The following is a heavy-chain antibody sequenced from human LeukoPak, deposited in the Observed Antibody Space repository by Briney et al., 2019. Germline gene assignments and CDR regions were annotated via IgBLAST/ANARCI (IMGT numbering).Heavy chain of an antibody. V-gene: IGHV1-2*02. D-gene: IGHD3-10*01. J-gene: IGHJ5*02. CDR1: GYTFTSYG. CDR2: INPNSGGT. CDR3: ARGITMVRGEVNWFDP. Sequence: ASVKVSCKASGYTFTSYGISWVRQAPGQGLEWMGWINPNSGGTNYAQKFQGRVTMTRDTSISTAYMELSRLRSDDTAVYYCARGITMVRGEVNWFDPWGQGTLVTVSS.